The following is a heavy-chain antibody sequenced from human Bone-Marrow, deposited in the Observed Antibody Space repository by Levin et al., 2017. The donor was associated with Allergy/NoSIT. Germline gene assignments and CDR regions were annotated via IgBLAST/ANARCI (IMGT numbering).Heavy chain of an antibody. CDR3: ARGSGGYSYVDY. CDR2: IIPIFGTA. CDR1: GGTFSSYA. V-gene: IGHV1-69*06. Sequence: PGGSLRLSCKASGGTFSSYAISWVRQAPGQGLEWMGGIIPIFGTANYAQKFQGRVTITADKSTSTAYMELSSLRSEDTAVYYCARGSGGYSYVDYWGQGTLVTVSS. D-gene: IGHD5-18*01. J-gene: IGHJ4*02.